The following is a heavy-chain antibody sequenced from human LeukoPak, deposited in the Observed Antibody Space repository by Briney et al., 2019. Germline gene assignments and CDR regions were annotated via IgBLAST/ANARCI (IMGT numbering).Heavy chain of an antibody. Sequence: RRSLRLSCAASGFTFSSYGMHWVRQAPGKGLEWVAVISYDGSNKYYADSVKGRFTISRDNSKNTLYLQMNSLRAEDTAVYYCAKDRGRYCSGGSCYSLDYWGQGTLVTVSS. D-gene: IGHD2-15*01. J-gene: IGHJ4*02. V-gene: IGHV3-30*18. CDR1: GFTFSSYG. CDR3: AKDRGRYCSGGSCYSLDY. CDR2: ISYDGSNK.